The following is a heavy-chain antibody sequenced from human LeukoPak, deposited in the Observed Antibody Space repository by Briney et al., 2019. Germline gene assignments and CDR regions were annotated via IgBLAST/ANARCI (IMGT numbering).Heavy chain of an antibody. CDR2: ITSSSSHI. CDR3: AKNPLVSGTIYFDS. CDR1: GFTFSSYN. D-gene: IGHD6-19*01. J-gene: IGHJ4*02. V-gene: IGHV3-21*04. Sequence: GGSLRLSCAASGFTFSSYNMNWVRQAPGKGLEWVSSITSSSSHIYYADSVKGRFTISRDNARNSLYLEMNSLRAEDTAIYYCAKNPLVSGTIYFDSWGQGTLLTVSS.